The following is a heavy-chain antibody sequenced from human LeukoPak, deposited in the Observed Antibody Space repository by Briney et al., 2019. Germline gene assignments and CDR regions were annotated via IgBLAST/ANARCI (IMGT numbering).Heavy chain of an antibody. CDR2: IYHSGST. Sequence: SETLSLTCAVSGGSISSSNWWSWVRQPPGKGLEWIGEIYHSGSTNYNPSLKSRVTISVDTSKNQFSLKLSSVTAADTAVYYCARGSGITMIVVVIGDAFDIWGQGTMVTVSS. D-gene: IGHD3-22*01. CDR1: GGSISSSNW. V-gene: IGHV4-4*02. CDR3: ARGSGITMIVVVIGDAFDI. J-gene: IGHJ3*02.